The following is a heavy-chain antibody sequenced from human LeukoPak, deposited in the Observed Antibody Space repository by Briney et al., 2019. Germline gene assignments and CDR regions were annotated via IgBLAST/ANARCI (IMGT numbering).Heavy chain of an antibody. Sequence: SETLSLTCTVSGGSISSSNYYWGWIRQPPGKGLEWIGNIYYSGSTYYNSSLKSRVTISVDTSKNQFSLKLSSVTAADTAVYYCARDLHDDFWSGYYSHWGQGTLVTVSS. V-gene: IGHV4-39*02. D-gene: IGHD3-3*01. CDR2: IYYSGST. CDR1: GGSISSSNYY. J-gene: IGHJ4*02. CDR3: ARDLHDDFWSGYYSH.